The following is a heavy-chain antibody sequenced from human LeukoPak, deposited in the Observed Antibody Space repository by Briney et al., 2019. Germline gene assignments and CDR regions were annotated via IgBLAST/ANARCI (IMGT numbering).Heavy chain of an antibody. V-gene: IGHV4-59*02. CDR3: ARESFQAFDI. CDR1: GGSVSSYD. Sequence: PSETLSLTCTVSGGSVSSYDWSWIRQPPGKGLEYIGYIYYIGITNYNPSLKSRVTISVDTSKNQFSLELSSVTAADTAIYYCARESFQAFDIWGQGTLVTVSS. D-gene: IGHD1-26*01. J-gene: IGHJ3*02. CDR2: IYYIGIT.